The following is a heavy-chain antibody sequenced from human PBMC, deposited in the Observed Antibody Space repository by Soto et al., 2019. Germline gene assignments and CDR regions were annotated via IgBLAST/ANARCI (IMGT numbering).Heavy chain of an antibody. CDR1: RFSFSDYA. Sequence: EVQLVESGGGLVQPGGSLRLSCAASRFSFSDYAMSWVRQAPGKGLEWVSAISGSGGSTYSADSVEGRFTISRDNSMNTLYLQMNSLRAEDTALYYCAKDRGGVLAPSYFDYWGQGTLVTVSS. V-gene: IGHV3-23*04. D-gene: IGHD2-8*01. J-gene: IGHJ4*02. CDR3: AKDRGGVLAPSYFDY. CDR2: ISGSGGST.